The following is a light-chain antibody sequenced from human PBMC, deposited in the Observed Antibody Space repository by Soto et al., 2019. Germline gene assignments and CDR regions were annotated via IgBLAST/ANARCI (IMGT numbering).Light chain of an antibody. J-gene: IGKJ2*01. V-gene: IGKV1-12*01. Sequence: DIQMTQSPSSVSASVGDRVTITCRASQGISSWVAWYQQKPGKAPKLLIYAASTLQSGVASRFSGRVSGADFTLTISSPQPEDFATYFCQQTNSFPYTFGQGTKLEI. CDR1: QGISSW. CDR2: AAS. CDR3: QQTNSFPYT.